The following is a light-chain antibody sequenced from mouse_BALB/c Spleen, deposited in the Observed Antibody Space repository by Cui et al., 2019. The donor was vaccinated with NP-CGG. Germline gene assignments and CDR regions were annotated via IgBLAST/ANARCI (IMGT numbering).Light chain of an antibody. Sequence: QVVVPQEAARTTSPGETVTLTCRSSTGAVTTSNYANWVQEKPDHLFTGLIGGTNNRAPGVPARFSGSLIGDKAALTITGAQTEDEAIYFCALWYSNHWMFGGGTKLTVL. CDR1: TGAVTTSNY. CDR2: GTN. V-gene: IGLV1*01. CDR3: ALWYSNHWM. J-gene: IGLJ1*01.